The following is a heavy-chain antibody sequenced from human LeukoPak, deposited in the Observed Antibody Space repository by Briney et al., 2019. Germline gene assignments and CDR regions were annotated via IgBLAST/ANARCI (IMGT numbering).Heavy chain of an antibody. D-gene: IGHD2-2*01. Sequence: SETLSLTCTVSDGSISSYYWSWIRQPPGKGLEWIGYIYYSGSTNYNPSLKSRVTISVDTSKNQFSLKLSSVTAADTAVYYCARATRLTRYCSSTSCYPPSGLDVWGQGTTVTVSS. CDR1: DGSISSYY. CDR2: IYYSGST. J-gene: IGHJ6*02. V-gene: IGHV4-59*01. CDR3: ARATRLTRYCSSTSCYPPSGLDV.